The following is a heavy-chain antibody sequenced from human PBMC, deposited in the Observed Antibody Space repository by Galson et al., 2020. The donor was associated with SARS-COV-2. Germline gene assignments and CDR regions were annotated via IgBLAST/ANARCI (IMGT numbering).Heavy chain of an antibody. J-gene: IGHJ6*02. Sequence: KIGESLKISCAASGFTFSNAWMSWVRQAPGKGLEWVGRIKSKTDGGTTDYAAPVKGRFTISRDDSKNTLYLQMNSLKTEDTAVYYCTADGASGYSGYDQPYYYYYGMDVWGQGTTVTVSS. V-gene: IGHV3-15*01. CDR1: GFTFSNAW. CDR2: IKSKTDGGTT. D-gene: IGHD5-12*01. CDR3: TADGASGYSGYDQPYYYYYGMDV.